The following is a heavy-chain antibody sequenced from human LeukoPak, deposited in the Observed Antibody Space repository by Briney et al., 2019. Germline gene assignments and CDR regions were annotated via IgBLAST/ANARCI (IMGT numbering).Heavy chain of an antibody. CDR2: INHSGST. Sequence: SETLSLTCAVYGGSFSGYYWSWIRQPPGKGLEWIGEINHSGSTNYNPSLKSRVTISVDTSKNQFSLKLSSVTAADTAVYYCARGARLTVDSSGYPNYYYYYMDVWGKGPTVTVSS. CDR3: ARGARLTVDSSGYPNYYYYYMDV. J-gene: IGHJ6*03. CDR1: GGSFSGYY. V-gene: IGHV4-34*01. D-gene: IGHD3-22*01.